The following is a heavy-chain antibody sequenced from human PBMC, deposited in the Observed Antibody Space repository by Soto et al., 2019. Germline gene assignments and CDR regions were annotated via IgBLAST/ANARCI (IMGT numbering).Heavy chain of an antibody. CDR2: FDPEDGET. V-gene: IGHV1-24*01. CDR1: GYTLTELS. J-gene: IGHJ4*02. Sequence: ASVKVSCKVSGYTLTELSMHWVRQAPGKGLEWMGGFDPEDGETIYAQKFQGRVTMTEDTSTDTAYMELSSLRSEDTAVYYCATVRRATIDLNLDYWGQGTLVTVSS. D-gene: IGHD5-12*01. CDR3: ATVRRATIDLNLDY.